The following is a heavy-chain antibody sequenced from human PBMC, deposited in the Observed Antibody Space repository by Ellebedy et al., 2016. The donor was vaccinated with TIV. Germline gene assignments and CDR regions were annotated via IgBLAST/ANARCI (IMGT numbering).Heavy chain of an antibody. V-gene: IGHV3-30*18. CDR1: EFTLNTYG. D-gene: IGHD6-6*01. CDR3: AEEGGSSRGASGMDV. Sequence: PGGSLRLSCAASEFTLNTYGMHWVRQTPDKGLAWVAFISSDGSEKYYVGSVKGRFTISRDISKNTLYLEMNSLRGDDTAVYYCAEEGGSSRGASGMDVWGQGTTVIVSS. CDR2: ISSDGSEK. J-gene: IGHJ6*02.